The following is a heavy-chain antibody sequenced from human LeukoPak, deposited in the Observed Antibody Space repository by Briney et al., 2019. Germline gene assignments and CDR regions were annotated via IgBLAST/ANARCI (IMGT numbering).Heavy chain of an antibody. V-gene: IGHV3-23*01. Sequence: GGSLRLSCAASGFTFSSHAMSWVCQAPGKGLEWVSGISIGGDDTYYAGSVKGRFTISRDNSKNTVYLQMNSVRAEDTAIYYCATEVRPNDYWGQGTLVTVSS. CDR1: GFTFSSHA. J-gene: IGHJ4*02. CDR2: ISIGGDDT. CDR3: ATEVRPNDY. D-gene: IGHD1-1*01.